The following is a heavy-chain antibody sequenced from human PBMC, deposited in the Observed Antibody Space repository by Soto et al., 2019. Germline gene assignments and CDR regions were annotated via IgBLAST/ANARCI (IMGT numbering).Heavy chain of an antibody. V-gene: IGHV4-31*03. CDR2: IYYSGST. J-gene: IGHJ4*02. CDR1: GGSISSGGYY. D-gene: IGHD3-22*01. CDR3: AREVYYYDSSGYFFDY. Sequence: SETLSLTCTVSGGSISSGGYYWSWIRQHPGKGLEWIGYIYYSGSTYYNPSLKSRVTISVDTSKNQFSLKLSSVTAADTAVYYCAREVYYYDSSGYFFDYWGQGTLVTVSS.